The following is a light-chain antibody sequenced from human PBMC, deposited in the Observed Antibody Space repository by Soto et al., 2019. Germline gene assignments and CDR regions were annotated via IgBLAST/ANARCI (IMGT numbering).Light chain of an antibody. J-gene: IGLJ2*01. CDR3: SSYTSSSTLVV. Sequence: QSALTQPASVSGSPGQSITISCTGTSSDVGGYNYVSWYQQHPGKAPKLMIYDVSNRPSGVSNRFSGSKSGNTASLTISGLQAEDEDDYYCSSYTSSSTLVVFGGVTKVTVL. CDR2: DVS. CDR1: SSDVGGYNY. V-gene: IGLV2-14*01.